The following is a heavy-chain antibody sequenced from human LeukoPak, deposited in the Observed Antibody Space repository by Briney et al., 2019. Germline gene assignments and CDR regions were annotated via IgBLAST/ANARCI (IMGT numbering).Heavy chain of an antibody. V-gene: IGHV3-9*01. D-gene: IGHD1-7*01. CDR2: ISWNSGSI. CDR3: AKIGSGGTYYYYYMDV. CDR1: GFTFDDYA. J-gene: IGHJ6*03. Sequence: PGGSLRLSCAASGFTFDDYAMHWVRQAPGKGLEWVSGISWNSGSIGYADSVKGRFTISRDNSKNTLYLQMNSLRAEDTAVYYCAKIGSGGTYYYYYMDVWGKGTTVTVSS.